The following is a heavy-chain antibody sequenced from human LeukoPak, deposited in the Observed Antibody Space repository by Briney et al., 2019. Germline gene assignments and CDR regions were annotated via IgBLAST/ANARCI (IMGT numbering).Heavy chain of an antibody. CDR1: GGSISSSSYY. CDR3: ASRKPLLAYCGGDCFSPPDY. Sequence: SETLSLTCTVSGGSISSSSYYWGWIRQPPGKGLEWIGSIYYSGSTNYNPSLKSRVTISVDTSKNQFSLKLSSVTAADTAVYYCASRKPLLAYCGGDCFSPPDYWGQGTLVTVSS. V-gene: IGHV4-39*07. CDR2: IYYSGST. J-gene: IGHJ4*02. D-gene: IGHD2-21*02.